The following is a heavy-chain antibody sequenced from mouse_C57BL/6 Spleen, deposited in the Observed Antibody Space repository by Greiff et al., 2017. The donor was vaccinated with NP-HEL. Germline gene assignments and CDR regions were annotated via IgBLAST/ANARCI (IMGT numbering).Heavy chain of an antibody. J-gene: IGHJ2*01. D-gene: IGHD2-4*01. V-gene: IGHV1-53*01. CDR2: INPSNGGT. Sequence: VQLQQPGTELVKPGASVKLSCKASGYTFTSYWMHWVKQRPGQGLEWIGNINPSNGGTNYNEKFKSKATLTVDKYSSTAYMQLSSLTSEDSAVYYCARGAGITSLYDYWGQGTTLTVSS. CDR1: GYTFTSYW. CDR3: ARGAGITSLYDY.